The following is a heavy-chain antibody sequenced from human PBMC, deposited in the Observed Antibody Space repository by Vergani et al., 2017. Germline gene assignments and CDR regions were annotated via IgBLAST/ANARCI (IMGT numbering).Heavy chain of an antibody. CDR2: ISSSSSTI. Sequence: EVQLVESGGGLVQPGGSLRLSCAASGFTFSSYSMNWVRQAPGKGLEWVSYISSSSSTIYYADSVKGRFTISRDNAKNSLYLQMNSLRAEDTAAYYCARGGYCSSTSCYRTNYYYYGMDVWGQGTTVTVSS. D-gene: IGHD2-2*01. CDR3: ARGGYCSSTSCYRTNYYYYGMDV. J-gene: IGHJ6*02. V-gene: IGHV3-48*01. CDR1: GFTFSSYS.